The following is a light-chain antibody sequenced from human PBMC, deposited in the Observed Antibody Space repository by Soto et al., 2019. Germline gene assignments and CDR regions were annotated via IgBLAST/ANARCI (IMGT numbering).Light chain of an antibody. CDR1: SSNIGTNP. J-gene: IGLJ1*01. CDR3: ATWDDNVYV. CDR2: TNS. V-gene: IGLV1-44*01. Sequence: QSVLTQPPSASGTPGQRVTISCSGSSSNIGTNPVAWYQQLPGTAPKLLIYTNSQRPLGVPVRFSGSKSGTSASLAISSLQSEDEGDYYCATWDDNVYVFGTGTKVTLL.